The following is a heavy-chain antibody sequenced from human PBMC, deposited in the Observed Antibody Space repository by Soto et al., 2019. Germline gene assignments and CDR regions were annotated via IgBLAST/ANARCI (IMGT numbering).Heavy chain of an antibody. CDR1: GGSISSYY. CDR3: ARDVGSLTPMLYYYHYSCMDV. Sequence: SETLSLTCTVSGGSISSYYWSWIRQPPGKGLEWIGYIYYSGSTNYNPSLKSRVTISVDTSKNQFSLKLSSVTAADTAVYYCARDVGSLTPMLYYYHYSCMDVWGKGTTRTGST. J-gene: IGHJ6*04. V-gene: IGHV4-59*01. D-gene: IGHD2-2*01. CDR2: IYYSGST.